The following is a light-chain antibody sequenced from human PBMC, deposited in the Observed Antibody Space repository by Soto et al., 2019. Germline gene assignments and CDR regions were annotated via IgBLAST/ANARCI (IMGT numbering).Light chain of an antibody. CDR2: GAS. J-gene: IGKJ3*01. CDR3: QYYNRWPPLFT. V-gene: IGKV3-15*01. CDR1: QSVGSN. Sequence: EVVMTQSPATLSVSPGDRATLSCRASQSVGSNLAWYQQRPGQAPRLLIYGASTRATSVPARFSGSGSGTEFTLIIISLQSEDFAIYFCQYYNRWPPLFTFGPGTKVDFK.